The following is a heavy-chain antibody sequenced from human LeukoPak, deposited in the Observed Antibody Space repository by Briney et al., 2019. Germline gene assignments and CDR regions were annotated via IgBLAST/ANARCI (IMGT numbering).Heavy chain of an antibody. Sequence: GASVTVSCKASGGTFSSYAIISVRRAPGQGLEWMGRIIPILGIANYAQKLQGRVTITADKCTSTAYMELSSLRSEDTAVYYCARDIGVGDAFDIWGQGTMVTVSS. CDR1: GGTFSSYA. CDR2: IIPILGIA. V-gene: IGHV1-69*04. J-gene: IGHJ3*02. D-gene: IGHD2-15*01. CDR3: ARDIGVGDAFDI.